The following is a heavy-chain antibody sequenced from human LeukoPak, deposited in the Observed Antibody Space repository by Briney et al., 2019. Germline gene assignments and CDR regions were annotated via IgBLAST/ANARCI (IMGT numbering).Heavy chain of an antibody. V-gene: IGHV4-34*01. CDR2: ISHTGRT. CDR3: TRTSPGIPLDF. D-gene: IGHD1-26*01. CDR1: GVSFSGYY. J-gene: IGHJ4*02. Sequence: SETLSLTCGVSGVSFSGYYWSWIRQAPGKGPEWIGEISHTGRTAYNPSLKSRVTISLDTSKNQFSLKLTFVSAAVTAVYYCTRTSPGIPLDFWGQGTLVTVSS.